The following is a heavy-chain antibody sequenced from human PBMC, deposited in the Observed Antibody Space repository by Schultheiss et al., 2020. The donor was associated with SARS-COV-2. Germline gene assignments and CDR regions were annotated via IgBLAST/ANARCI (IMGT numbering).Heavy chain of an antibody. CDR1: GFTFSSSA. J-gene: IGHJ6*02. Sequence: GGSLRLSCAGSGFTFSSSAMSWVRQAPGKGLEWVSYISSSGSTIYHADSVKGRFTISRENAKNSLYLQMNSLRAEDTAVHYCAKGYGSGWYGAMDVWGQGTTVTVSS. D-gene: IGHD6-19*01. V-gene: IGHV3-48*01. CDR2: ISSSGSTI. CDR3: AKGYGSGWYGAMDV.